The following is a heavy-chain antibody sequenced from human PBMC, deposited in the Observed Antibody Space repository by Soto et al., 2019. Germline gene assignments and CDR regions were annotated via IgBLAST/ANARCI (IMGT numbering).Heavy chain of an antibody. CDR3: ARDPYSVPGDYYYGMDV. CDR1: GGTFSSYA. CDR2: IIPIFGTA. V-gene: IGHV1-69*13. Sequence: SVKVSCKASGGTFSSYAISWVRQAPGQGLEWMGGIIPIFGTANYAQKFQSRVTITADESTSTAYMELSSLRSEDTAVYYCARDPYSVPGDYYYGMDVWGQGTTVTVSS. J-gene: IGHJ6*02. D-gene: IGHD1-1*01.